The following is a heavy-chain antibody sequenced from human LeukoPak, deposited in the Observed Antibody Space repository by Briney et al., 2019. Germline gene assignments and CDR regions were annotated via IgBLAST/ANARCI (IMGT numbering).Heavy chain of an antibody. D-gene: IGHD6-6*01. CDR2: IIPIFGTA. Sequence: SVKVSCKASGGTFSSYAISWVRQAPGQGLEWMGGIIPIFGTANYAQKFQGRVTITADESTSTAYMELSSLRSEDTAVYYCARDLSESSSFGSWGQGSLVTVSS. V-gene: IGHV1-69*13. J-gene: IGHJ4*02. CDR1: GGTFSSYA. CDR3: ARDLSESSSFGS.